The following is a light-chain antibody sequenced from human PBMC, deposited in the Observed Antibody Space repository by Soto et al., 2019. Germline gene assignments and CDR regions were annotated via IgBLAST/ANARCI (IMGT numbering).Light chain of an antibody. CDR3: QQRSNWPYT. CDR2: DAS. V-gene: IGKV3-11*01. CDR1: QSVSSS. Sequence: EIVLTQSPATLSLSPGERATLSCRASQSVSSSLAWYQQKPGQAPRLLIYDASNRATGIPARFSGSGSGTDFTLTISSLEPEDFAVYYCQQRSNWPYTFGQGTKVEI. J-gene: IGKJ2*01.